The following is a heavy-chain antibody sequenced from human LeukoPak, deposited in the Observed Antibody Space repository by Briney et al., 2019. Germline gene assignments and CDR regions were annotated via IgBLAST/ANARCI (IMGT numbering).Heavy chain of an antibody. V-gene: IGHV4-59*08. Sequence: SETLSLTCTVSGASISTYYCSWIRQPPGKGLEWIGSIYYSGRTNYNPSLKSRVTISVDTSKNQFSLKLSSVTAADTAVYYCASHSSERDWFDPWGQGTLVTVSS. CDR2: IYYSGRT. CDR3: ASHSSERDWFDP. J-gene: IGHJ5*02. CDR1: GASISTYY. D-gene: IGHD6-25*01.